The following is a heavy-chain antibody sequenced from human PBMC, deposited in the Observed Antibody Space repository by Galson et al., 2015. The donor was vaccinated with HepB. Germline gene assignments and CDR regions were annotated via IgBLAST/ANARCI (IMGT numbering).Heavy chain of an antibody. V-gene: IGHV5-10-1*01. Sequence: QSGAEVKKPGESLRISCKGSGYSFTSYWISWVRQMPGKGLEWMGRIDPSDSYTNYSPSFQGHVTISADKSISTAYLQWSSLKASDTAMYYCARSPAGYYDSSGYSFDYWGQGTLVTVSS. J-gene: IGHJ4*02. D-gene: IGHD3-22*01. CDR3: ARSPAGYYDSSGYSFDY. CDR2: IDPSDSYT. CDR1: GYSFTSYW.